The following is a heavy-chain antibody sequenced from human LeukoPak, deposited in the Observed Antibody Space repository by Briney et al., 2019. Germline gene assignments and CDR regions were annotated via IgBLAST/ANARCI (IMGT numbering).Heavy chain of an antibody. J-gene: IGHJ4*02. V-gene: IGHV4-59*01. CDR3: ARALKWYYYDSSGYYYIDY. Sequence: PETLSLTCTVSGGSISSYYWNWIRQPPGKGLEWIGYVFYSGSTNYNPSLKSRLTISVDTSKNQFSLKLSSVTAADTAVYYCARALKWYYYDSSGYYYIDYWGQGTLVTVSS. CDR1: GGSISSYY. CDR2: VFYSGST. D-gene: IGHD3-22*01.